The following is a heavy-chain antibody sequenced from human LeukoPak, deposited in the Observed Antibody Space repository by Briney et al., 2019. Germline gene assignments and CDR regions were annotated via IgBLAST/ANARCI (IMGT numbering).Heavy chain of an antibody. CDR1: GGPISRSSSY. CDR2: IYYSGST. CDR3: ARLDNNAWYYAFDI. V-gene: IGHV4-39*01. J-gene: IGHJ3*02. D-gene: IGHD6-19*01. Sequence: SETLSLTCAVSGGPISRSSSYWGWIRQPPGKGLQWIGSIYYSGSTYYNPSLKSRVTISVDTSKNQFSLKLSSVTAADTAVYCCARLDNNAWYYAFDIWSQGTMVTVSS.